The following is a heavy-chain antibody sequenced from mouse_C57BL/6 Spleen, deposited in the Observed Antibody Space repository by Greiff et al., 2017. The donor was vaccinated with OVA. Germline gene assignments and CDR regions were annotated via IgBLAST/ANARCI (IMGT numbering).Heavy chain of an antibody. CDR2: IDTETGGT. V-gene: IGHV1-15*01. CDR3: REGSGYGSSPMDY. Sequence: QVQLQQSGAELVRPGASVTLSCKASGYTFTDYEMHWVKPTPVHGLEWIGAIDTETGGTAYHQKFKGKAILTADKSSSTAYMELRSLTSEDSAVYDCREGSGYGSSPMDYWGQGTSVTVSS. CDR1: GYTFTDYE. J-gene: IGHJ4*01. D-gene: IGHD1-1*01.